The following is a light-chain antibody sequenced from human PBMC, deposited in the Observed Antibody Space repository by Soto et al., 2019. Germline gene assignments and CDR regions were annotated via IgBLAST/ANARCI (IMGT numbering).Light chain of an antibody. CDR2: GAS. Sequence: QLAPSPTFLSANGRDRVNNTFPPSQGIGSNLAWYLQKPGEAPKLLVYGASTLQGGVPSRFSGSGSGTLFTLTITSLQPEDFATYFCQQSNSYPLTFGGGTKV. CDR3: QQSNSYPLT. V-gene: IGKV1-9*01. CDR1: QGIGSN. J-gene: IGKJ4*01.